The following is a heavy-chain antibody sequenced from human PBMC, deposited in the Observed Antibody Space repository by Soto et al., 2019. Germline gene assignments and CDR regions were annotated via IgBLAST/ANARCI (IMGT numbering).Heavy chain of an antibody. CDR2: ISSGSSNI. D-gene: IGHD2-15*01. CDR1: GFAFRSYN. V-gene: IGHV3-21*01. J-gene: IGHJ4*02. CDR3: ASATVVAGTFDF. Sequence: EVQLVESGGGLVKPGGSLTLSCAGSGFAFRSYNMNWVRQPPGKGLEWVASISSGSSNIYYADSVKGRFTISRDNAKDSLYLQMDSLRADDSAVYYCASATVVAGTFDFWGQGTLLTVSS.